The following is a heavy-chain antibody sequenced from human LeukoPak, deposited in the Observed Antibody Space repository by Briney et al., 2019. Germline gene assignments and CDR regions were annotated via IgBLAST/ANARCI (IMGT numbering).Heavy chain of an antibody. D-gene: IGHD2-15*01. Sequence: GGSLRLSCAVSGLTLSNVWMNWIRQAPGQGLEWVGRIRSKTAGGTTDFAAPVKGRFSNPRDDSENTLYLQMNSLTSEDTGVYYCSQGSGQYFDYWGQGTLVTVSS. CDR3: SQGSGQYFDY. CDR1: GLTLSNVW. CDR2: IRSKTAGGTT. V-gene: IGHV3-15*07. J-gene: IGHJ4*02.